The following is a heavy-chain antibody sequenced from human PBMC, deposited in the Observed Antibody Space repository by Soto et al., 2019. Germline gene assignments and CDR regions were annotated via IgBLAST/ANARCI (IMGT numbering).Heavy chain of an antibody. CDR3: AREGLITMVSAYFDY. J-gene: IGHJ4*02. CDR2: ISYDGSNK. Sequence: GGSLRLSCAASGFTFSSYAMHWVRQAPGKGLEWVAVISYDGSNKYYADSVKGRFTISRDNSKNTLYLQMNSLRAEDTAVYYCAREGLITMVSAYFDYWGQGTLVTVSS. D-gene: IGHD3-10*01. CDR1: GFTFSSYA. V-gene: IGHV3-30-3*01.